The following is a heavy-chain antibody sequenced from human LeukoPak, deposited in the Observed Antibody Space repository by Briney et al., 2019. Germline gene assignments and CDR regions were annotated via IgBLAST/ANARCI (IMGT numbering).Heavy chain of an antibody. V-gene: IGHV4-61*02. D-gene: IGHD6-13*01. CDR2: IYTSGST. J-gene: IGHJ3*02. CDR1: GGSISSGSYY. CDR3: ASYSHAFDI. Sequence: SETLSLTCTVSGGSISSGSYYWSWIRQPAGKGLEWIGRIYTSGSTNYNPSLKSRVTISVDTSKNQFSLKLSSVTAADTAVYYCASYSHAFDIWGQGTMVTVSS.